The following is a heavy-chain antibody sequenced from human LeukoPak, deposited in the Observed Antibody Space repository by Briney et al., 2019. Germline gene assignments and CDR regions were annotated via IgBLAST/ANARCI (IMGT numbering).Heavy chain of an antibody. V-gene: IGHV1-2*02. CDR1: GFTFSFYY. J-gene: IGHJ4*02. CDR2: ISPSSGGT. Sequence: ASVTVSFTSSGFTFSFYYMHWVRHAPGQGLEWMAWISPSSGGTNYVQKFQGRVTVTRDTSIRTDYMEINGLTSDDTALYYCAREPSGSGGYDYWGQGTLVT. CDR3: AREPSGSGGYDY. D-gene: IGHD3-10*01.